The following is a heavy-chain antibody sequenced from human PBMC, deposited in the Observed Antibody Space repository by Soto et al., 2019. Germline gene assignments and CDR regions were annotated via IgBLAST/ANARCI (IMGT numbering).Heavy chain of an antibody. CDR3: ARDQSQLGPYYYGMDV. CDR1: GGSISSSSYY. Sequence: SETLSLTCTVSGGSISSSSYYWGWIRQPPGKGLEWIGSIYYSGRTYYNPSLKSRVTISVDTSKNQFSLKLSSVTAADTAVYYCARDQSQLGPYYYGMDVWGQGTTVTVSS. J-gene: IGHJ6*02. V-gene: IGHV4-39*07. D-gene: IGHD1-1*01. CDR2: IYYSGRT.